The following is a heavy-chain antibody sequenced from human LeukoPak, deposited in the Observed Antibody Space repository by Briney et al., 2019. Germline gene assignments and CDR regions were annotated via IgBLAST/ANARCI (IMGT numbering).Heavy chain of an antibody. Sequence: PSQTLSLTCTVSGGSISSGSYYWSWIRQPAGKGLEWIGRIYTSGSTNYNPSLKSRVTISVDTSKNQFSLKMASMTAADTAVYYCAREGERTFGVVILDYWGQGTLVTVSS. CDR2: IYTSGST. D-gene: IGHD3-3*01. CDR3: AREGERTFGVVILDY. J-gene: IGHJ4*02. CDR1: GGSISSGSYY. V-gene: IGHV4-61*02.